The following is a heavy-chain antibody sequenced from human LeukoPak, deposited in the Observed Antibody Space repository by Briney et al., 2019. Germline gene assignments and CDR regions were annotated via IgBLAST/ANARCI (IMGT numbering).Heavy chain of an antibody. CDR1: GFTFSSYA. V-gene: IGHV3-23*01. J-gene: IGHJ4*02. CDR3: AKANSPRYCSSTSCYALDY. Sequence: GGSLRLSCAASGFTFSSYAMSWVRQAPGKGLEWVSAISGGGGSTYYADSVKGRFTISRDNSKNTLYLQMNSLRAEDTAVYYCAKANSPRYCSSTSCYALDYWGQGTLVTVSS. CDR2: ISGGGGST. D-gene: IGHD2-2*01.